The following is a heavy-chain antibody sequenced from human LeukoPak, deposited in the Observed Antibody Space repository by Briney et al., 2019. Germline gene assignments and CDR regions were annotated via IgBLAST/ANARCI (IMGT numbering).Heavy chain of an antibody. D-gene: IGHD1-26*01. CDR2: IIPIFCTA. CDR1: GRTFSSYA. Sequence: SVNVSCKASGRTFSSYAIIWVRQAPGQGLEWMGGIIPIFCTANYAQKLQDRVTMTTDTSTSTAYMELRSLRSDDTAVYYCAREMEDSGSYFFDYWGQGTLVTVSS. V-gene: IGHV1-69*05. CDR3: AREMEDSGSYFFDY. J-gene: IGHJ4*02.